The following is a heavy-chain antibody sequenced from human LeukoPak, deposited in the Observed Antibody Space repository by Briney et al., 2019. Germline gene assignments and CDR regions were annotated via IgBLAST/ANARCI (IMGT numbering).Heavy chain of an antibody. J-gene: IGHJ4*02. D-gene: IGHD4-17*01. CDR1: GFTFSSYG. Sequence: GGSLRLSCAASGFTFSSYGMHWVRQAPGKGLEWVVVISYDGSNKYYADSVKGRFTISRDNSKNTLYLQMNSLRAEDTAVYYCAKAGGDYGDYYYFDYWGQGTLVTVSS. V-gene: IGHV3-30*18. CDR3: AKAGGDYGDYYYFDY. CDR2: ISYDGSNK.